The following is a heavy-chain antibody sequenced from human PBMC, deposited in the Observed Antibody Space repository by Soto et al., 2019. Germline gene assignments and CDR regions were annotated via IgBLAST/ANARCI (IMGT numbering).Heavy chain of an antibody. D-gene: IGHD4-17*01. CDR1: GFTFSSYA. J-gene: IGHJ3*02. CDR2: ISGSGGST. CDR3: AKEPSPRPDYGDYFDI. Sequence: GGSLRLSCAASGFTFSSYAMSWVRQAPGKGLEWVSAISGSGGSTYYADSVKGRFTISRDNSKNTLYLQMNSLRAEDTAVYYCAKEPSPRPDYGDYFDIWGQGTMVTVSS. V-gene: IGHV3-23*01.